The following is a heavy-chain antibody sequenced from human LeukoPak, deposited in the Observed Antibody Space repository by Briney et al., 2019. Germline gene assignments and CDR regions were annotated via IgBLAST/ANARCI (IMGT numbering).Heavy chain of an antibody. J-gene: IGHJ4*02. V-gene: IGHV4-38-2*02. CDR2: MYHSGST. CDR1: GYPISSGYY. CDR3: GRESGRYHFDY. Sequence: PSETLSLTCAVSGYPISSGYYWGWIRQPPGKGLEWIGSMYHSGSTYYNPSLKSRVTISVDTSKNEFSLKLSSVTAADTAAYYCGRESGRYHFDYWGQGTLVTVSS. D-gene: IGHD1-26*01.